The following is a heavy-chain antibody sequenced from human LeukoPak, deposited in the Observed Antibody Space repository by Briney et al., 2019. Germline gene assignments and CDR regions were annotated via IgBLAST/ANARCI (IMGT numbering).Heavy chain of an antibody. CDR2: IYTSGRP. D-gene: IGHD3-10*01. Sequence: PSETLSFTCTVSGGSISGYYWSWIRQPAGKGLEWVGRIYTSGRPNYNPSLKSRVTMSLDTSKKQFSLKLSSVTAADTAVYYCARAGGEGFDHWGQGTLVTVSS. J-gene: IGHJ4*02. CDR1: GGSISGYY. V-gene: IGHV4-4*07. CDR3: ARAGGEGFDH.